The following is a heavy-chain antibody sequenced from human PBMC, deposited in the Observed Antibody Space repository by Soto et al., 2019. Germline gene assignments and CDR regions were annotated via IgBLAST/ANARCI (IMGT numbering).Heavy chain of an antibody. CDR2: VIPIFGTA. D-gene: IGHD4-4*01. CDR3: ARVGGYDYSNSYYYYYGMDV. J-gene: IGHJ6*02. V-gene: IGHV1-69*13. CDR1: GGTFSSYA. Sequence: ASVKVSCKASGGTFSSYAISWVRQAPGQGLEWMGGVIPIFGTANYAQKFQGRVTITADESTSAAYMELSSLRSEDTAVYYCARVGGYDYSNSYYYYYGMDVRGQGTTVTVSS.